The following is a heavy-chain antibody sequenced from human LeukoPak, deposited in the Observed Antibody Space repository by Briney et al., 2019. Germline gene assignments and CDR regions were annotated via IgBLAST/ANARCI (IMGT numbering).Heavy chain of an antibody. J-gene: IGHJ4*02. CDR3: ARGPAASGYYDSRGRNGYFDY. V-gene: IGHV3-48*04. Sequence: GGTLRLSCAASGFTFSGYGMNWVRQAPEKGLERVSYISSSGSTIYYADSVKGRFTISRDNAKNSLYLQMNSLRAEDTAVYYCARGPAASGYYDSRGRNGYFDYWGQGTLVTVSS. CDR2: ISSSGSTI. CDR1: GFTFSGYG. D-gene: IGHD3-22*01.